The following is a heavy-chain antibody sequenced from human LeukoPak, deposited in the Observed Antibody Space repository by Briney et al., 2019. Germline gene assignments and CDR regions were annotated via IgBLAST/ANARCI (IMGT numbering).Heavy chain of an antibody. CDR2: INHSGST. V-gene: IGHV4-34*01. CDR3: ARLLGYCSGGSCRPPQDPDDY. CDR1: GGSFSDYY. Sequence: SETLSLTCAVYGGSFSDYYWSWIRQPPGKGLEWIGEINHSGSTNYNPSLKSRVTISVDTSKNQFSLKLSSVTAADTAVYYCARLLGYCSGGSCRPPQDPDDYWGQGTLVTVSS. D-gene: IGHD2-15*01. J-gene: IGHJ4*02.